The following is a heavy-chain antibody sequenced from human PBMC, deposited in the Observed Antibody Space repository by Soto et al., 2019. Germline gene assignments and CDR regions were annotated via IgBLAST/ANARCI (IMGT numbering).Heavy chain of an antibody. V-gene: IGHV3-74*01. Sequence: EVQVVESGGGIVQPGGSLRLSCAGSGFTFSHYWMHWVRQAPGEGLVWISRINGDGSSTSYGDSVKGRFTTSRDNAKNTLYLQMNTLRPEDTAVYYCAVHGDYDAFDMWGQGTMVTVSS. CDR1: GFTFSHYW. D-gene: IGHD4-17*01. J-gene: IGHJ3*02. CDR2: INGDGSST. CDR3: AVHGDYDAFDM.